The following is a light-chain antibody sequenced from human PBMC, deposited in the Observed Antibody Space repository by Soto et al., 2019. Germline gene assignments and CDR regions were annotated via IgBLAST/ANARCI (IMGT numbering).Light chain of an antibody. Sequence: DIPMTQSPSSVSASIGDRVTITCRASQIIGSWLAWYQQKPGIAPTLLIYAASSLQSGVPSRFSGSGSGSDFTLTITSLEAEDYATYYCQQANSFPFTFGPGTKVDIK. CDR2: AAS. J-gene: IGKJ3*01. V-gene: IGKV1-12*02. CDR1: QIIGSW. CDR3: QQANSFPFT.